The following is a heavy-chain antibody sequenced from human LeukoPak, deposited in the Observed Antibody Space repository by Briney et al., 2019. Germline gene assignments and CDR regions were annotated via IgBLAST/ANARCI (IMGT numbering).Heavy chain of an antibody. J-gene: IGHJ4*02. Sequence: SQTLSLTFAISGDSVSSNRASWTWIRQSPSRGLEWLGRTYYRSKWYNDCAVSLKSRISINPDTSKNQFSLQLNSVTPEDTAVYYCSRSDGASDFDYWGQGTLVTVSS. CDR2: TYYRSKWYN. D-gene: IGHD5-24*01. CDR1: GDSVSSNRAS. V-gene: IGHV6-1*01. CDR3: SRSDGASDFDY.